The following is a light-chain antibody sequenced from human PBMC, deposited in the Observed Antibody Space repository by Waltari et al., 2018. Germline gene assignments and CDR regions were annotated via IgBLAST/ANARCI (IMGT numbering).Light chain of an antibody. V-gene: IGLV3-19*01. Sequence: SSELTQDPAVSVAMGQTARITCQGDSLRSYHASWYQQRPGQAPILVLYDKNNRPSGVPDRFSGSSSDNTASLTITGAQAEDEASYYCHSRDASGVGGSFGGGTKLTVL. CDR3: HSRDASGVGGS. J-gene: IGLJ2*01. CDR1: SLRSYH. CDR2: DKN.